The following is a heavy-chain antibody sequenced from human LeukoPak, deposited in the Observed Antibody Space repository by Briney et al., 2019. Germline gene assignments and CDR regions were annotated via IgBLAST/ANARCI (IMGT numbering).Heavy chain of an antibody. CDR2: ISSSGSTI. V-gene: IGHV3-11*04. CDR1: GFTFSDYY. J-gene: IGHJ3*02. CDR3: ASPREDPWGAFDI. D-gene: IGHD5-24*01. Sequence: PGGSLRLSCAASGFTFSDYYMSWIRQAPGKGLEWVSYISSSGSTIYYADSVKGRFTISRDNAKNSLYLQMNSLRAEDTAVYYCASPREDPWGAFDIWGQGTMVTVSS.